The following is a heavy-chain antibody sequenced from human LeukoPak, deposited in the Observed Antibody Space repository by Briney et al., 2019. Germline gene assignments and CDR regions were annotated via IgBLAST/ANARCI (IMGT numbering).Heavy chain of an antibody. D-gene: IGHD5-18*01. CDR1: GGTFSSYA. CDR3: ATKRGLSPTTSAILRG. J-gene: IGHJ4*02. V-gene: IGHV1-69*06. Sequence: GSSVKVSCKASGGTFSSYAISWVRQAPGQGLEWMGGIIPIFGTANYAQKFQGRVTITADKSTSTAYMELSSLRSEDTAVYYCATKRGLSPTTSAILRGWGQGTLVTVSS. CDR2: IIPIFGTA.